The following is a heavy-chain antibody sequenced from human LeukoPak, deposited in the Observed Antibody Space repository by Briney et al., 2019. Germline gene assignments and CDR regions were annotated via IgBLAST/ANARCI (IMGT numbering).Heavy chain of an antibody. CDR3: ARGLKDYVWGSYRYPFDY. J-gene: IGHJ4*02. Sequence: PSETLSLTCAVYGGSFSGYYWSWIRQPPGKGLVWIGEINHSGSTNYNPSLKSRVTISVDTSKNQFSLKLSSVTAADTAVYYCARGLKDYVWGSYRYPFDYWGQGTLVTVSS. CDR2: INHSGST. V-gene: IGHV4-34*01. CDR1: GGSFSGYY. D-gene: IGHD3-16*02.